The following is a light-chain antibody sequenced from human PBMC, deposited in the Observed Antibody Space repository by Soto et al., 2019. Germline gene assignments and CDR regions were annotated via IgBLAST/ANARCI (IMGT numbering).Light chain of an antibody. Sequence: DIQLNQSHYTLSGSVGARVTITCSASQTISSWLAWYQQKPGKAPKLLIYKASTLKSGVPSRFSGSGSGTEFTLTISSLQPDDFATYYCQHYNSYSEAFGQGTKVDIK. CDR3: QHYNSYSEA. J-gene: IGKJ1*01. V-gene: IGKV1-5*03. CDR2: KAS. CDR1: QTISSW.